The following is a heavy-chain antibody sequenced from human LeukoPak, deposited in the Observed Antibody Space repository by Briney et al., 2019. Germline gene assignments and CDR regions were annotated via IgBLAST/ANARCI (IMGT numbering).Heavy chain of an antibody. J-gene: IGHJ4*02. D-gene: IGHD7-27*01. Sequence: GGSLRLSCTASGFTLSNHYMTWIRQAPGKGLEYLSYLSQTGSDIFYADSVKGRFSVSRDNAKNSLYLQMSSLRADDTAVYYCTRGHWGLDYWGQGTLVTVSS. V-gene: IGHV3-11*01. CDR3: TRGHWGLDY. CDR2: LSQTGSDI. CDR1: GFTLSNHY.